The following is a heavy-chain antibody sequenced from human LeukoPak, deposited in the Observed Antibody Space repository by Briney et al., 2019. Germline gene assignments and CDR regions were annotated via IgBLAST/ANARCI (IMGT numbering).Heavy chain of an antibody. V-gene: IGHV4-34*01. Sequence: SETLSLTCAVYGGSFSGYYWSWIRQPPGKGLEWIGEINHSGSTNYNPSLKSRVTISVDRSKNQFSLKLSSVTAADTAVYYCARDVTTSYYFDYWGQGTLVTVSS. J-gene: IGHJ4*02. D-gene: IGHD4-11*01. CDR3: ARDVTTSYYFDY. CDR2: INHSGST. CDR1: GGSFSGYY.